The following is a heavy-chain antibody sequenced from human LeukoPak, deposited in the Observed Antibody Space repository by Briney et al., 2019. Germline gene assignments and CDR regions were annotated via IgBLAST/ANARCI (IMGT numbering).Heavy chain of an antibody. J-gene: IGHJ4*02. D-gene: IGHD6-13*01. CDR3: ARGIAAAGHLDY. V-gene: IGHV3-33*01. CDR1: GFTFSSYG. Sequence: GGSLRLSCAASGFTFSSYGMHWVRQAPGKWLEWVAVIWYDGSNKYYADSVKGRFTISRDNSKNTLYLQMNSLRAEDTAVYYCARGIAAAGHLDYWSQGTLVTVSS. CDR2: IWYDGSNK.